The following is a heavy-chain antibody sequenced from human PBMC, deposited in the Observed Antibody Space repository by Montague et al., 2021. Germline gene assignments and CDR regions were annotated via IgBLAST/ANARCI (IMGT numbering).Heavy chain of an antibody. CDR2: ISYDGSNK. CDR3: ARDVPYSSGWYQDS. Sequence: SLRLSCAASGFNFNSPAMHWVRQAPGKGLEWVAIISYDGSNKYYADSVKGRFTVSRDNSKNTLFLQMNSLRVEDTAVYYCARDVPYSSGWYQDSWGQGTLVIVSS. D-gene: IGHD6-19*01. V-gene: IGHV3-30*04. CDR1: GFNFNSPA. J-gene: IGHJ4*02.